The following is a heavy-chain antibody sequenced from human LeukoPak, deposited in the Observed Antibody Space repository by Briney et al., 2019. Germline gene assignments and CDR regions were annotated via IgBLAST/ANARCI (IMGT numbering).Heavy chain of an antibody. CDR3: AKGRYSSGWYGNYFDY. CDR1: GFTFSSYA. V-gene: IGHV3-23*01. CDR2: ISGSGDST. D-gene: IGHD6-19*01. J-gene: IGHJ4*02. Sequence: GGSLRLSCAASGFTFSSYAMSWVRQAPGKGLEWVSAISGSGDSTYYGDSVKGRFTISRDNSKNTLYLQMNSLRAEDTAVYYCAKGRYSSGWYGNYFDYWGQGTLVTVSS.